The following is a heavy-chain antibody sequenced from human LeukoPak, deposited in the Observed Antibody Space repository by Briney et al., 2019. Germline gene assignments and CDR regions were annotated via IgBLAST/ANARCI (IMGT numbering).Heavy chain of an antibody. CDR3: ARDRVLLWFGELLRGPWFDP. CDR1: GGSFSGHY. V-gene: IGHV4-34*01. CDR2: IHPSGST. D-gene: IGHD3-10*01. Sequence: SETLSLTCAVYGGSFSGHYWCWTRQPPGKGLEWIGEIHPSGSTSYNPSLKSRVTISVDTSKNQLSLKLSSVTAADTAVYFCARDRVLLWFGELLRGPWFDPWGQGTLVTVSS. J-gene: IGHJ5*02.